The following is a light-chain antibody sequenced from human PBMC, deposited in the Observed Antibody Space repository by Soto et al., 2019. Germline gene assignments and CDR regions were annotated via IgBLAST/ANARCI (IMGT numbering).Light chain of an antibody. CDR2: AAS. Sequence: DTQMTQSPSSLSASVGDRVTITCRTSQTISRYLNWYQQKPGKAPKLLIYAASNLQSGVPSRFSGSGSGTDFTLTISRRQPQAFETSHCHQSFTSPWKFGQRSTGDIK. CDR3: HQSFTSPWK. J-gene: IGKJ1*01. V-gene: IGKV1-39*01. CDR1: QTISRY.